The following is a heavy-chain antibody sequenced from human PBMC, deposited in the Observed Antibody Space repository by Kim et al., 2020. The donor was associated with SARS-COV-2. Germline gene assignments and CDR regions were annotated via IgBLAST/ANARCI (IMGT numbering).Heavy chain of an antibody. CDR3: AKGADIVATTYYFDY. CDR1: GFTFSSYG. D-gene: IGHD5-12*01. V-gene: IGHV3-33*06. CDR2: IWYDGSNK. J-gene: IGHJ4*02. Sequence: GGSLRLSCAASGFTFSSYGMHWVRQAPGKGLEWVAVIWYDGSNKYYADSVKGRFTISRDNSKNTLYLQMNSLRAEDTAVYYCAKGADIVATTYYFDYWGQGTLVTVSS.